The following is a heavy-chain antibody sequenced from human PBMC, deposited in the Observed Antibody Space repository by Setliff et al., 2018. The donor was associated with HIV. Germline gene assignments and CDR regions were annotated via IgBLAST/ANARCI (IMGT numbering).Heavy chain of an antibody. D-gene: IGHD3-10*01. CDR1: GDTSNSYA. V-gene: IGHV1-69*13. J-gene: IGHJ6*04. CDR3: AIGKGVGGFIITGGLDV. CDR2: IIPIFGSP. Sequence: SVKVSCKASGDTSNSYANRWVRQAPGQGPEWMGGIIPIFGSPQYAPQFRGRATITADESSRTAYMELTSLKSEDSAVYYCAIGKGVGGFIITGGLDVWGKGTTVTVSS.